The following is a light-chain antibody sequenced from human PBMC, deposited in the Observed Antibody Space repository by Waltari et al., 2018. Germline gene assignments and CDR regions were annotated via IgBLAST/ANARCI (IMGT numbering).Light chain of an antibody. CDR2: DAS. J-gene: IGKJ1*01. V-gene: IGKV3-20*01. CDR3: QHYVRLPAT. Sequence: EIVLTQSPGTLSLSPGERATLSCRASQSVSRSLAWYQQKPGQAPRLLIFDASTRATGIPYRFSGSGSWTDFSLTISRLEPEDFAVYYCQHYVRLPATFGQGTKVEIK. CDR1: QSVSRS.